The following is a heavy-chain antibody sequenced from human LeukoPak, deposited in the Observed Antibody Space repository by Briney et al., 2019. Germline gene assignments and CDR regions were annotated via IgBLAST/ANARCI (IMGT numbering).Heavy chain of an antibody. Sequence: SETLSLTCTVSGYSISSGYYWGWIRQPPGKGLEWIGEIYHSGSTNYNPSLKSRVTISVDKSKNQFSLKLSSVTAADTAVYYCARLVRGAYYYYYYMDVWGKGTTVTVSS. CDR3: ARLVRGAYYYYYYMDV. V-gene: IGHV4-38-2*02. D-gene: IGHD2-21*01. J-gene: IGHJ6*03. CDR2: IYHSGST. CDR1: GYSISSGYY.